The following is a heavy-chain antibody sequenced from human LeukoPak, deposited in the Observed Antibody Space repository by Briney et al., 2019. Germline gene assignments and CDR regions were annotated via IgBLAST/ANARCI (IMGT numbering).Heavy chain of an antibody. J-gene: IGHJ4*02. Sequence: PGGSLRLSCAASGFTFSSYSMNWVRQAPGKGLEWVSSISSSSSYIYYADSVKGRFTISRDNAKNSLYLQMNSLRAEDTAVYYCAKVERDSYGYRFDYWGQGTLVTVSS. CDR3: AKVERDSYGYRFDY. CDR2: ISSSSSYI. V-gene: IGHV3-21*01. D-gene: IGHD5-18*01. CDR1: GFTFSSYS.